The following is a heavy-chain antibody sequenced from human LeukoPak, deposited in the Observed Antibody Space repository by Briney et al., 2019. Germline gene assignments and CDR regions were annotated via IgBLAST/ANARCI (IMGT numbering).Heavy chain of an antibody. V-gene: IGHV3-21*01. CDR2: ISSSSSYI. Sequence: GGSLRLSCAAPGFTFSSYSMNWVRQAPGKGLEWVSSISSSSSYIYYADSVKGRFTISRDNAKNSLYLQMNSLRAEDTAVYYCARGTDYGVGDYYYYMDVWGKGTTVTVSS. CDR3: ARGTDYGVGDYYYYMDV. CDR1: GFTFSSYS. D-gene: IGHD4-17*01. J-gene: IGHJ6*03.